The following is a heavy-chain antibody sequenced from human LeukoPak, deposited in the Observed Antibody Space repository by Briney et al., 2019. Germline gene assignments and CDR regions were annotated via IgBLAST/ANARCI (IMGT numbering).Heavy chain of an antibody. CDR2: ISWNSGSI. V-gene: IGHV3-9*01. D-gene: IGHD2-2*01. CDR3: AKGRDKYQLLSKNWFDP. Sequence: GRSLRLSCAASGFTFDDYAMHWVRQAPGKGLEWVSGISWNSGSIGYADSVKCRFTISRDNAKNSLYLQMNSLRAEDTALYYCAKGRDKYQLLSKNWFDPWGQGTLVTVSS. CDR1: GFTFDDYA. J-gene: IGHJ5*02.